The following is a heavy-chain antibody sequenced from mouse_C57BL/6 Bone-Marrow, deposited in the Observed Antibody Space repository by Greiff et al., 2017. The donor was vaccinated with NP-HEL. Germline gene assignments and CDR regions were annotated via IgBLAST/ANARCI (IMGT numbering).Heavy chain of an antibody. V-gene: IGHV5-16*01. CDR1: GFTFSDYY. CDR3: ARADYGSSPFAY. CDR2: INYDGSST. D-gene: IGHD1-1*01. J-gene: IGHJ3*01. Sequence: EVQLVESEGGLVQPGSSMKLPCTASGFTFSDYYMAWVRQVPEKGLEWVANINYDGSSTYYLDSLKSRFIISRDNAKNILYLQMSSLKSEDTATYYCARADYGSSPFAYWGQGTLVTVSA.